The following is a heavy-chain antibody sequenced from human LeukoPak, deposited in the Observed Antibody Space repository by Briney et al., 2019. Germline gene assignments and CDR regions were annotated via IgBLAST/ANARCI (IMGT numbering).Heavy chain of an antibody. Sequence: GGSLRLSCATSGLKFSDAWMTWVRQPPGKGLEWVGRIESQAASGTLDYAAPVKGRFTISRDDSKDTVYLQMNSLKAEDTAIYYCAWSGFHWLARWGQGTLVTVSS. J-gene: IGHJ5*02. CDR2: IESQAASGTL. V-gene: IGHV3-15*04. D-gene: IGHD3-3*01. CDR1: GLKFSDAW. CDR3: AWSGFHWLAR.